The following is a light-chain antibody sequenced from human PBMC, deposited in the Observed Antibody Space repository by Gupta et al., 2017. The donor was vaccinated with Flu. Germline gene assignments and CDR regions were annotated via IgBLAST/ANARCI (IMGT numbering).Light chain of an antibody. Sequence: GDRVPITCRAGQRISSYLNWYQQKPGKAPKVLIYAASSLQSGVPSRFSGSGSGTDFTLTISSLQPEDFATYFCQQSYSIQWTFGQGTKVEIK. V-gene: IGKV1-39*01. CDR2: AAS. J-gene: IGKJ1*01. CDR3: QQSYSIQWT. CDR1: QRISSY.